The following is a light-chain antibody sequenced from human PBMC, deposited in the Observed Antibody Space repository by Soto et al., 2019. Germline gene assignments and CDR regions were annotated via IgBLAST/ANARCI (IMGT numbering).Light chain of an antibody. CDR3: QQRSNGPQT. V-gene: IGKV3-11*01. J-gene: IGKJ1*01. CDR1: QSVSRS. CDR2: DAS. Sequence: EIVLTQSPATLSLSPGERATLSCRASQSVSRSLAWYQQKSGQAPRLLIYDASNRATGIPTRFSGSGSGTDFTLTISTLEPEDFAVYYCQQRSNGPQTFGQGTKVEIK.